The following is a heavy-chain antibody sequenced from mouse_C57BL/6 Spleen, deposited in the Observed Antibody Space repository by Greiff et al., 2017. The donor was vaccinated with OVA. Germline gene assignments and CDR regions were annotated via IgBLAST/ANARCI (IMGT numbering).Heavy chain of an antibody. J-gene: IGHJ2*01. V-gene: IGHV5-17*01. Sequence: EVQVVESGGGLVKPGGSLKLSCAASGFTFSDYGMHWVRQAPEKGLEWVAYISSGSSTIYYAATVKGRFTISRDNAKNTLFLQMTSLRSEDTAMYYCARQEYGGYFGDYWGQGTTLTVSS. D-gene: IGHD2-3*01. CDR2: ISSGSSTI. CDR3: ARQEYGGYFGDY. CDR1: GFTFSDYG.